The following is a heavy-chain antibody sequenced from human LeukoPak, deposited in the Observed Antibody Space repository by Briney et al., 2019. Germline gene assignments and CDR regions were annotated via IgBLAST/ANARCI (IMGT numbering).Heavy chain of an antibody. CDR1: GFYVTSNY. D-gene: IGHD3-16*02. J-gene: IGHJ4*02. Sequence: GGSLRLSCAASGFYVTSNYMSWVRQAPGKGLEWVSVIYSGGSTYYADSVKGRFTISRANSKNTLYLQRNSLSAEDTAVYYFAGLSFYLDYWGQGTLVTVSS. CDR2: IYSGGST. V-gene: IGHV3-66*01. CDR3: AGLSFYLDY.